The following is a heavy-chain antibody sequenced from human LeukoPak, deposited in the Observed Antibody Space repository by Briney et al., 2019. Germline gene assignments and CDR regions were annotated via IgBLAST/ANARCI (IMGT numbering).Heavy chain of an antibody. D-gene: IGHD1-26*01. CDR3: ARDLLVGATTVYYGMDV. V-gene: IGHV3-53*01. CDR1: GFTVSSNY. J-gene: IGHJ6*02. CDR2: IYSGGST. Sequence: GGSLRLSCAASGFTVSSNYMSWVRQAPGKGLEWVSVIYSGGSTYYADSVKGRFTISRDNSKNTLYLQMNSLRAEDTAVYYCARDLLVGATTVYYGMDVWGQGTTVTVSS.